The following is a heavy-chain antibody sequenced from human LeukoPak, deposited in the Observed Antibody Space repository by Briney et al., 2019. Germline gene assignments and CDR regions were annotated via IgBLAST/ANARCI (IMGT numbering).Heavy chain of an antibody. Sequence: EASVKVSCKASGGTFSSYAISWVRQAPGQGLEWMGGIIPIFGTANYAQKFQGRVTITTDESTSTAYMELSSLRSEDTAVYYCARVADPPHSFGVVIIGHYYYMDVWGKGTTVTVSS. CDR3: ARVADPPHSFGVVIIGHYYYMDV. CDR2: IIPIFGTA. CDR1: GGTFSSYA. V-gene: IGHV1-69*05. D-gene: IGHD3-3*01. J-gene: IGHJ6*03.